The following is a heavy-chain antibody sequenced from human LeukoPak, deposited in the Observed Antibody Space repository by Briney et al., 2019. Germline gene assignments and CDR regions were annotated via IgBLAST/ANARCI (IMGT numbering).Heavy chain of an antibody. CDR2: INSDGSST. Sequence: GGSLRLSCAASGFTFSSYWMHWVRQAPGKGLVWVSRINSDGSSTSYADSVKGRFTISRDNAKNTLFLQMNSLRAEDTAVYYCARCSYSGGSCPDYWGQGTLATVSS. CDR3: ARCSYSGGSCPDY. J-gene: IGHJ4*02. CDR1: GFTFSSYW. V-gene: IGHV3-74*01. D-gene: IGHD2-15*01.